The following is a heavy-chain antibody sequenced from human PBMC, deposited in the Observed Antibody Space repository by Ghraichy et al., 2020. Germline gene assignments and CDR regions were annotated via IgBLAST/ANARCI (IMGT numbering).Heavy chain of an antibody. J-gene: IGHJ4*02. D-gene: IGHD3-10*01. V-gene: IGHV3-21*01. CDR1: GFTFSSYS. CDR2: ISSSSSYI. Sequence: GGSLRLSCAASGFTFSSYSMNWVRQAPGKGLEWVSSISSSSSYIYYADSVKGRFTISRDNAKNSLYLQMNSLRAEDTAVYYCARGEVLLWFGESPFDYWGQGTLVTVSS. CDR3: ARGEVLLWFGESPFDY.